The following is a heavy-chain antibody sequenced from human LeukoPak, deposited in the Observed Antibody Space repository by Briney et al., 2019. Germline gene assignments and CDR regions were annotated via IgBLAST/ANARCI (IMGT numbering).Heavy chain of an antibody. V-gene: IGHV1-69*04. CDR3: ARDHCTPGTCLGGH. J-gene: IGHJ4*02. Sequence: EASVKVSCKASGDTFIPYTFSWVRQAPGQWLEWIGRIIPSLDVANYAQKFQGRVTLSVDRDTATTYMEVTSLRSEDTAIYYCARDHCTPGTCLGGHWGQGTLVTVSS. CDR1: GDTFIPYT. CDR2: IIPSLDVA. D-gene: IGHD2-15*01.